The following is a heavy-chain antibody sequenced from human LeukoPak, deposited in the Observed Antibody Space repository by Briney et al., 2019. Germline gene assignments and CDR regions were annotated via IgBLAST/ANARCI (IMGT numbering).Heavy chain of an antibody. CDR3: ARRNYDSSGYASFDY. CDR2: IYYSGST. J-gene: IGHJ4*02. CDR1: GSSISSSSYY. D-gene: IGHD3-22*01. V-gene: IGHV4-39*01. Sequence: SETLSLTCTVSGSSISSSSYYWGWIRQPPGKGLEWIGSIYYSGSTYYNPSLKSRVTISVDTSKNQFSLKLSSVTAADTAVYYCARRNYDSSGYASFDYWGQGTLVTVSS.